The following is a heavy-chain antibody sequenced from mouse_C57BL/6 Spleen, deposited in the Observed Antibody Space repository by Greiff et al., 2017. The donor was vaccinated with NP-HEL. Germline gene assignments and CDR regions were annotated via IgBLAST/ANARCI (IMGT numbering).Heavy chain of an antibody. CDR3: AITTVVAGNWYFDV. V-gene: IGHV3-1*01. D-gene: IGHD1-1*01. J-gene: IGHJ1*03. CDR1: GYSITSGYD. CDR2: ISYSGST. Sequence: EVMLVESGPGMVKPSQSLSLTCTVTGYSITSGYDWHWIRHFPGNKLEWMGYISYSGSTNYNPSLKSRISITHDTSKNHFFLKLNSVTTEDTATYYCAITTVVAGNWYFDVWGTGTTVTVSS.